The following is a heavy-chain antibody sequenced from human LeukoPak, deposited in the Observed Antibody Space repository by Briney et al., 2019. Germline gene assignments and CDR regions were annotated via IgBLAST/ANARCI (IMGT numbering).Heavy chain of an antibody. V-gene: IGHV4-34*01. J-gene: IGHJ4*02. Sequence: SETLSLTCAVYGGSFSGYYWSWIRQPPGKGLEWIGEINHSGSTNYNPSLKSRVTISVDTSKNQFSLKPSSVTAADTAVYYCARASHWNQLHYFDYWGQGTLVTVSS. CDR3: ARASHWNQLHYFDY. D-gene: IGHD1-1*01. CDR1: GGSFSGYY. CDR2: INHSGST.